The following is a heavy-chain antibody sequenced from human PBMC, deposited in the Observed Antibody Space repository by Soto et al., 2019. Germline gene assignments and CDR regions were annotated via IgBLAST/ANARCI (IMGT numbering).Heavy chain of an antibody. CDR1: GGSISSYY. CDR2: IYYSGST. D-gene: IGHD3-10*01. CDR3: ARGRYYYDY. V-gene: IGHV4-59*08. Sequence: QVQLQESGPGLVKPSETLSLTCTVSGGSISSYYWSWIRQPPGKGLEWIGYIYYSGSTNYNPSLKSRVTTSVDTSKNQFSLKLSSVTAADTAVYYCARGRYYYDYWGQGTLVTVSS. J-gene: IGHJ4*02.